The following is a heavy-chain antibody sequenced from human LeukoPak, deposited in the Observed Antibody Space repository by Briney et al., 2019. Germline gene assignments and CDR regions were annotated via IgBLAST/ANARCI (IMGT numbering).Heavy chain of an antibody. CDR1: GGTFSSHV. CDR3: ARDGAFPEPFDY. J-gene: IGHJ4*02. V-gene: IGHV1-18*01. CDR2: ISAYNGNT. D-gene: IGHD1-14*01. Sequence: ASVKVSCKASGGTFSSHVFSWVRQAPGQGLEWMGWISAYNGNTNYAQKLQGRVTMTTDTSTSTAYMELRSLRSDDTAVYYCARDGAFPEPFDYWGQGTLVTVSS.